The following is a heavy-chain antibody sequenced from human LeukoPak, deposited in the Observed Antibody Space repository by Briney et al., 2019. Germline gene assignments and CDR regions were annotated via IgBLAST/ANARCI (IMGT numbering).Heavy chain of an antibody. J-gene: IGHJ6*02. Sequence: GESLKISCKGSGYIFTSYWIGWVRQMPGKGLEWMGIVYPGDSDIRYSPSFQGQVTISADKSISTAYLQWSSLKASDSAIYYCARRSYCGGDCTRSVHFYYAMDVWGQGTTVTVSS. V-gene: IGHV5-51*01. CDR1: GYIFTSYW. CDR3: ARRSYCGGDCTRSVHFYYAMDV. CDR2: VYPGDSDI. D-gene: IGHD2-21*02.